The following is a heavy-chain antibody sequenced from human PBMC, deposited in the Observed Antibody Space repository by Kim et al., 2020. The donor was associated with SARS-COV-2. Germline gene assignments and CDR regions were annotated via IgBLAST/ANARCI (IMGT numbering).Heavy chain of an antibody. CDR2: ISSDGITV. J-gene: IGHJ4*02. D-gene: IGHD1-26*01. CDR1: GFTLTKYW. Sequence: GGSLRLSCAASGFTLTKYWMHWVRQARGKGLVWVSRISSDGITVNYADSVKGRFTISRDNAKNRLYLQMNSLRADDTAVYYCTRVVEGAAGLCDYWGQGTLVTVSS. CDR3: TRVVEGAAGLCDY. V-gene: IGHV3-74*01.